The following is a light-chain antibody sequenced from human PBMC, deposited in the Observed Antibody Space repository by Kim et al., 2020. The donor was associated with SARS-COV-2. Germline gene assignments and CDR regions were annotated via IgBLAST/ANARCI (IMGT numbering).Light chain of an antibody. J-gene: IGLJ1*01. Sequence: ASVKLTCTLSSGHSSYAIAWHQQQPGKGPRYLMKLNSDGSHSKGDGIPDRFSGSSSGAERYLTISSLQSEDEADYYCQTWGTGIHVFGTGTRSPS. V-gene: IGLV4-69*01. CDR2: LNSDGSH. CDR1: SGHSSYA. CDR3: QTWGTGIHV.